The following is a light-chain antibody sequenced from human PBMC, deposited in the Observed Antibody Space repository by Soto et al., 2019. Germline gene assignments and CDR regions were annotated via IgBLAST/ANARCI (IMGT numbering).Light chain of an antibody. J-gene: IGKJ2*01. CDR3: HQYGSSPYT. Sequence: EIVLTQSPGTRSLSPGERATLSCRASQSVSSSYLAWYQQKPGQAPRLLIYGASSRATGIPDRFSGSGSGTDFTLTISRLEPEDFAVYYCHQYGSSPYTFGQGTKLEIK. V-gene: IGKV3-20*01. CDR2: GAS. CDR1: QSVSSSY.